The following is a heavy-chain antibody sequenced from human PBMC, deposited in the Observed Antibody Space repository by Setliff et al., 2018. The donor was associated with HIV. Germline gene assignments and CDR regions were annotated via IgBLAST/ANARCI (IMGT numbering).Heavy chain of an antibody. CDR2: INPNSGDT. CDR3: ARDSGSYCTNGVCPPGYYMDV. Sequence: GASVKVSCKASGYTFTGYYIHWVRQAPGQGLEWMGWINPNSGDTNYAQNFQGRVTMTRDTSISTAYMELSRLRSDDTAVYYCARDSGSYCTNGVCPPGYYMDVWGKGTTVTVS. D-gene: IGHD2-8*01. J-gene: IGHJ6*03. V-gene: IGHV1-2*02. CDR1: GYTFTGYY.